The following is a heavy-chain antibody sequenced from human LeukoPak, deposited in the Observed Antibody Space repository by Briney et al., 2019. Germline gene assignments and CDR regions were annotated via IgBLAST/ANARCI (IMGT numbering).Heavy chain of an antibody. J-gene: IGHJ3*02. V-gene: IGHV1-8*03. D-gene: IGHD1-7*01. CDR3: ARVPPRLELRGAFDI. CDR1: GYTFTSYD. CDR2: MNPNSGNT. Sequence: ASVKVSCKASGYTFTSYDINWVRPATGQGLEWMGWMNPNSGNTGYTQKLQGRVTLTRNTTISTAYMELSSLRSEDTAVYYCARVPPRLELRGAFDIWGQGTMVTVSS.